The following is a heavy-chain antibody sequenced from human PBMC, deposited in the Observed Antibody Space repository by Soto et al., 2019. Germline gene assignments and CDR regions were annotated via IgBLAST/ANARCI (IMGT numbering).Heavy chain of an antibody. CDR2: TYYRSKWYN. CDR1: GDSVSSNSAA. D-gene: IGHD3-3*01. CDR3: ARDEIFGVVIRYYYYGMDV. Sequence: PSQTLSLTCVISGDSVSSNSAAWNWIRQSPSRGLEWLGRTYYRSKWYNDYAVSVKSRITINPDTSKNQFSLQLNSVTPEDTAVYYCARDEIFGVVIRYYYYGMDVWGQGTTVTVSS. V-gene: IGHV6-1*01. J-gene: IGHJ6*02.